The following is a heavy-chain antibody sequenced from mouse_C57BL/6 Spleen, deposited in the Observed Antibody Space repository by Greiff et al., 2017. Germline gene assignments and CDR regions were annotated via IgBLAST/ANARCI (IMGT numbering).Heavy chain of an antibody. J-gene: IGHJ3*01. CDR2: IDPETGGT. CDR3: TYGYDWFAY. V-gene: IGHV1-15*01. D-gene: IGHD2-2*01. CDR1: GYTFTDYE. Sequence: VKLMESGAELVRPGASVTLSCKASGYTFTDYEMHWVKQTPVQGLEWIGAIDPETGGTAYNQKFKGKAILTAYKSSSTAYMELRSLTSEDSAVYYCTYGYDWFAYWGQGTLVTVSA.